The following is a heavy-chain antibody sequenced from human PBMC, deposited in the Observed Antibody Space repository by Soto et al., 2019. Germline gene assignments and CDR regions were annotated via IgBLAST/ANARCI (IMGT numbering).Heavy chain of an antibody. V-gene: IGHV1-18*01. CDR1: GYIFVNYG. CDR3: VMVDNYVTPTPQDV. Sequence: QVQLVQSGDEVKKPGASVKVSCKASGYIFVNYGIAWVRQAPGQGLEWMGWISPYTGNTHSATKIQGRLTMTTDTXXSTADMDLGRLTSDDTAVYYCVMVDNYVTPTPQDVWGQGTTVTVSS. D-gene: IGHD3-16*01. CDR2: ISPYTGNT. J-gene: IGHJ6*02.